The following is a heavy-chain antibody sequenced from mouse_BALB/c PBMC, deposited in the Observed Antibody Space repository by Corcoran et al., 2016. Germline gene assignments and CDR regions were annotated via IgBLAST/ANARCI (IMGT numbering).Heavy chain of an antibody. J-gene: IGHJ3*01. Sequence: EVQLQQSGAELVKPGASVKLSCTASGFNIKDTYMHWVKQRPEQGLEWIGRIDPANGNTKYDPKFQGKATITADTSSNTAYLQLSSLTSEDTAVYYCVALRSWFAYWGQGTLVTVSA. V-gene: IGHV14-3*02. CDR2: IDPANGNT. CDR1: GFNIKDTY. D-gene: IGHD1-1*01. CDR3: VALRSWFAY.